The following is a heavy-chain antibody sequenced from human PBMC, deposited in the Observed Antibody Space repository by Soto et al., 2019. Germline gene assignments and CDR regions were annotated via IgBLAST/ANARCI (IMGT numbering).Heavy chain of an antibody. CDR1: GYTISSYY. V-gene: IGHV1-46*01. CDR3: ARVDDYVWGSFRP. D-gene: IGHD3-16*02. J-gene: IGHJ4*02. CDR2: INPSAGGT. Sequence: ASVKVSCKASGYTISSYYIHWVRQAPGQGLEWMGIINPSAGGTSYAQKVQGRVTMTTDTSTSTAYMELRGLRSDDTAVCYCARVDDYVWGSFRPWGQGTQVTVSS.